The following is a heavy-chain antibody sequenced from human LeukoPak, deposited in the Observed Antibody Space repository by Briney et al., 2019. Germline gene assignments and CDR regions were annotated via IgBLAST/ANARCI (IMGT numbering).Heavy chain of an antibody. CDR1: GFTFSSYS. D-gene: IGHD3-10*01. Sequence: GGSLRLSCAASGFTFSSYSMNWVRQDPGKGLEWVSSISSSSSYIYYADSVKGRFTISRDNAKNSLYLQMNSLRAEDTAVYYCAGDSFGDYNGMDVWGQGTTVTVSS. CDR2: ISSSSSYI. V-gene: IGHV3-21*01. J-gene: IGHJ6*02. CDR3: AGDSFGDYNGMDV.